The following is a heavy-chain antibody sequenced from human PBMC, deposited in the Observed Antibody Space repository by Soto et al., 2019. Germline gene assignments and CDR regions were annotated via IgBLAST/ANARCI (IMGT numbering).Heavy chain of an antibody. Sequence: PSETLSLTCTVSGGSISSYYWSWIRQPAGKGLEWIGRIYTSGSTNYNPSLKSRVTMSVDTSKNQFSLKLSSVTAADTAVYYCARDFCPGTTCWFDPWGQGTLVTVSS. CDR2: IYTSGST. CDR1: GGSISSYY. D-gene: IGHD1-1*01. J-gene: IGHJ5*02. V-gene: IGHV4-4*07. CDR3: ARDFCPGTTCWFDP.